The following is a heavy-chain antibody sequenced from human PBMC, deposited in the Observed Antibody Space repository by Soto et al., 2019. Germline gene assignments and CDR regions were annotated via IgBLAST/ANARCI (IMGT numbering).Heavy chain of an antibody. V-gene: IGHV3-33*01. CDR2: IWYDGSNK. CDR1: GFTFSSYG. CDR3: ARDLVAAAGTSWFDP. D-gene: IGHD6-13*01. Sequence: GGSLRLSCAASGFTFSSYGMHWVRQAPGKGLEWVAVIWYDGSNKYYADSVKGRFTISRDNSKSTLYLQMNSLRAEDTAVYYCARDLVAAAGTSWFDPWGQGTLVTVSS. J-gene: IGHJ5*02.